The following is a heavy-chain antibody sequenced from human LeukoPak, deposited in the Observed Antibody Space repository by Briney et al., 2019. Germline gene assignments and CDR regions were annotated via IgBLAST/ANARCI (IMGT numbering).Heavy chain of an antibody. CDR2: IYYSGST. CDR3: ARDVGPHSSSSGGRWFDP. Sequence: SETLSLTCTVSGGSISSSSYYWGWIRQPPGKGLEWIGSIYYSGSTYYNPSLKSRVTISVDTSKNQFSLKLSSVTAADTAVYYCARDVGPHSSSSGGRWFDPWGQGTLVTVSS. J-gene: IGHJ5*02. CDR1: GGSISSSSYY. D-gene: IGHD6-6*01. V-gene: IGHV4-39*01.